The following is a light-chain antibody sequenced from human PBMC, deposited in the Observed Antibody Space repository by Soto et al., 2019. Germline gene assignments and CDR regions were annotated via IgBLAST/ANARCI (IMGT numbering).Light chain of an antibody. J-gene: IGKJ2*01. CDR2: KAS. CDR1: QSISSW. CDR3: QQYNSDLYT. Sequence: DIPMTQSPSTLSASVGDRVTITCRASQSISSWLAWYQQKPGKAPKLLIYKASSLESGVPSRFSGSGSGTEFTLTISSLQPDDFATYYCQQYNSDLYTFGQGTKLEIK. V-gene: IGKV1-5*03.